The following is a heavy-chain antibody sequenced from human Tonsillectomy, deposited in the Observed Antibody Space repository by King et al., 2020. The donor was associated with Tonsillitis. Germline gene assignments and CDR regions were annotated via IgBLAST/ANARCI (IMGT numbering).Heavy chain of an antibody. J-gene: IGHJ4*02. CDR1: GYIFTGYY. D-gene: IGHD6-13*01. Sequence: VQLVESGAEVKKPGASEKVSCKASGYIFTGYYIHWVRQAPAQGLEWMGWINPDSGDTRYAQKFQGRVIITSDTSVSTAFMELSSLTSDDTAVYYCARVRGSTWYAEIDFWGQGTLVTVSA. CDR3: ARVRGSTWYAEIDF. CDR2: INPDSGDT. V-gene: IGHV1-2*02.